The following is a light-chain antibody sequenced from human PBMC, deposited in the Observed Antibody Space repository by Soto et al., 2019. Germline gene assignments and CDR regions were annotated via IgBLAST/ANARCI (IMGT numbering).Light chain of an antibody. CDR2: DAS. CDR3: QHYDTFPYT. CDR1: QSIDNW. J-gene: IGKJ2*01. Sequence: DIQMTQSPSFVSASVGDRVTITCRASQSIDNWLAWYQQKPGKAPKLLIYDASTLESGVSSVFSGSGSGTEFTLTISSMRPDDFATYYCQHYDTFPYTFGQGTKVDIK. V-gene: IGKV1-5*01.